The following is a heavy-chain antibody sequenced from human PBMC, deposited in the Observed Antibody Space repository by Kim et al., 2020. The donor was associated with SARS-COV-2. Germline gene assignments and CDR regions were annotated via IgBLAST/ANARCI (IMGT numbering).Heavy chain of an antibody. Sequence: GGSLRLSCAASGFTFSSYGMHWVRQAPGKGLEWVAVISYDGSNKYYADSVKGRFTISRDNSKNTLYLQMNSLRAEDTAVYYCARDYYGWYFDLWGRGTLV. CDR3: ARDYYGWYFDL. J-gene: IGHJ2*01. CDR1: GFTFSSYG. D-gene: IGHD3-10*01. V-gene: IGHV3-33*05. CDR2: ISYDGSNK.